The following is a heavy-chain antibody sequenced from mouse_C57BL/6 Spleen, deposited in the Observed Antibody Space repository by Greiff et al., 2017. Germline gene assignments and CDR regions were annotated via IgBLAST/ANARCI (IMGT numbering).Heavy chain of an antibody. CDR2: IYPGDGDT. J-gene: IGHJ1*01. CDR1: GYAFSSSW. D-gene: IGHD2-4*01. CDR3: ARWIYYDYGDYWYFDV. Sequence: QVQLKESGPELVKPGASVKISCKASGYAFSSSWMNWVKQRPGKGLEWIGRIYPGDGDTNYNGKFKGKATLTADKSSSTAYMQLSSLTSEDSAVYFCARWIYYDYGDYWYFDVWGAGTTVTVSS. V-gene: IGHV1-82*01.